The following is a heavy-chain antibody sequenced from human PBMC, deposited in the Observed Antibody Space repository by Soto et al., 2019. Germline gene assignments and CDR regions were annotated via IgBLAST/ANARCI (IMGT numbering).Heavy chain of an antibody. D-gene: IGHD2-8*02. V-gene: IGHV4-34*01. CDR2: INHSGST. CDR1: GGSFSGYY. Sequence: QVQLQQWGAGLLKPSETLSLTCADYGGSFSGYYWTWIRQPPGTGLEWIGEINHSGSTNYNPSLKRRVTISVDTSKNQFSLKLTSVTAADTAVYYCARDKITGLFDYWGQGTLVTVSS. CDR3: ARDKITGLFDY. J-gene: IGHJ4*02.